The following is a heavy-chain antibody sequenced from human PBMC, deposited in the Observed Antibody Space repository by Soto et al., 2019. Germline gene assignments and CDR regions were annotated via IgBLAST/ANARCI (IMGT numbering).Heavy chain of an antibody. CDR3: ARDLPWGTIFGVATKGYYYYYGMDV. CDR2: ISGSSSCG. J-gene: IGHJ6*02. V-gene: IGHV3-21*01. Sequence: PAGSLRLSGAASGFTFSTYSMNWVRQARGKGLEWVSSISGSSSCGYYADSVKGRFTTSRDNAKNSLYMQMNSLRAEDTAVYYCARDLPWGTIFGVATKGYYYYYGMDVWGQGTTVTVSS. D-gene: IGHD3-3*01. CDR1: GFTFSTYS.